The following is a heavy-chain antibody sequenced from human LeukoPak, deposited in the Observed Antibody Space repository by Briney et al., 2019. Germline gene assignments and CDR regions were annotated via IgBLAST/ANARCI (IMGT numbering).Heavy chain of an antibody. V-gene: IGHV3-21*01. CDR3: ARDRLDSSGTYDY. Sequence: GGALRLSCAESGFTFSSDSMSWVREAPGKGREWVGPISSSSSSIYYADSVKGRFTISRDNAKNSLYLQMNSLRAEDTAVYYCARDRLDSSGTYDYWGQGTLVTVSS. J-gene: IGHJ4*02. CDR1: GFTFSSDS. D-gene: IGHD3-22*01. CDR2: ISSSSSSI.